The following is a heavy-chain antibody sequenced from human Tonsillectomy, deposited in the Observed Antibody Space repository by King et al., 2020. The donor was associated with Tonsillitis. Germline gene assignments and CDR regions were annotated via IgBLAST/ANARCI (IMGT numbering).Heavy chain of an antibody. Sequence: WVRQAPGKGLEWVAVISYDGSNKYYADSVKGRFTISIDNSKNPLYLQMNSLRAEDTAVYYCARVIGDYSGSGPPEYWGQETLVTVS. J-gene: IGHJ4*02. CDR2: ISYDGSNK. CDR3: ARVIGDYSGSGPPEY. V-gene: IGHV3-30*04. D-gene: IGHD3-10*01.